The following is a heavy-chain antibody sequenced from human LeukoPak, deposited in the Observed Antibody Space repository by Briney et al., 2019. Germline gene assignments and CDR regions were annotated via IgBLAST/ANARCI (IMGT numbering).Heavy chain of an antibody. J-gene: IGHJ4*02. V-gene: IGHV3-23*01. CDR2: ISGSGGST. CDR1: GFTFSSYW. CDR3: APLGGATAGY. D-gene: IGHD1-26*01. Sequence: GGSLRLSCAASGFTFSSYWMNWARQAPGKGLEWVSAISGSGGSTYYADSVKGRFTISRDNSKNTLYLQMNSLRAEDTAVYYCAPLGGATAGYWGQGTLVTVSS.